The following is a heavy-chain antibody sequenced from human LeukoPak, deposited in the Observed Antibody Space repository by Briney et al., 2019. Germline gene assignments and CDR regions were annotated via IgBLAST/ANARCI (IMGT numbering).Heavy chain of an antibody. V-gene: IGHV3-30*02. J-gene: IGHJ6*03. D-gene: IGHD4-23*01. CDR1: GFTFRNYA. Sequence: GGSLRLSCAASGFTFRNYAMHWVRKAQGKGLKWVDYLRYDGSSAYYADFVKGRFTISRDNSKNTLDLQMNSLRAEDTAIYYCAKDGNAHAYYFYHTDVWGKGTTVTVSS. CDR2: LRYDGSSA. CDR3: AKDGNAHAYYFYHTDV.